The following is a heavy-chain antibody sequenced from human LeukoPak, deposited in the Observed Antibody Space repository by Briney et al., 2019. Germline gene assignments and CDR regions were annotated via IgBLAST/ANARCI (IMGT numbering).Heavy chain of an antibody. CDR1: GGSISSSSYY. Sequence: PSETLSLTCTVSGGSISSSSYYWSWIRQPPGKGLEWIGYIYYSGRTNNNPSLKSRVTMSVDTSKNQFSLNLSSVTAADTAVYYCARSAGAAAHFDYWGQGTLVTVSS. V-gene: IGHV4-61*05. CDR2: IYYSGRT. D-gene: IGHD6-13*01. J-gene: IGHJ4*02. CDR3: ARSAGAAAHFDY.